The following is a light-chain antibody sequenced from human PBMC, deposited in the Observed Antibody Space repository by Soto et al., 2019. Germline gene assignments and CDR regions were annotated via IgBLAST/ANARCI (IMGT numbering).Light chain of an antibody. V-gene: IGKV3-20*01. CDR3: QQYDSSHLT. Sequence: EIVLTQSPGTLSLSPGERATLSCSASQSVNSNYLAWYQQKHGQDHRLIFSGASSRATGIKDRFSGSGSGTVFTLTIRRMEPEEFAIYYCQQYDSSHLTCGNGTQVDIK. J-gene: IGKJ1*01. CDR2: GAS. CDR1: QSVNSNY.